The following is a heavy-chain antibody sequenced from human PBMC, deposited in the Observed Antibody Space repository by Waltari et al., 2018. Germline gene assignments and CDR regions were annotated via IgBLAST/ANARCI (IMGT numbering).Heavy chain of an antibody. CDR1: GFTLSTYA. Sequence: EVELLESGGGLVQPGGSLRLSCGASGFTLSTYAMTWVGKAPGKGLEWVSVISKSGATTYYADSVKGRFTISRDNSKNTMYLQMNSLRAEDTAVYYCANTYYDFWSGYSTWGQGTLVTVSS. J-gene: IGHJ5*02. V-gene: IGHV3-23*01. CDR2: ISKSGATT. CDR3: ANTYYDFWSGYST. D-gene: IGHD3-3*01.